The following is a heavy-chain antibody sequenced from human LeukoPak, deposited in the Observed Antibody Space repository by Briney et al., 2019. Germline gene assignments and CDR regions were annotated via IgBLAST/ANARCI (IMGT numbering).Heavy chain of an antibody. Sequence: SETLSLTCTVSGGSFSSGSYYWSWIRQPPGKGLEWIGYIYYSGSTNYNPSLKSRVTISVDMSKNQFPLNLNSVTAADTAVYYCARRRKDLNWFDPWGQGTLVTVSS. CDR1: GGSFSSGSYY. CDR3: ARRRKDLNWFDP. CDR2: IYYSGST. V-gene: IGHV4-61*01. J-gene: IGHJ5*02.